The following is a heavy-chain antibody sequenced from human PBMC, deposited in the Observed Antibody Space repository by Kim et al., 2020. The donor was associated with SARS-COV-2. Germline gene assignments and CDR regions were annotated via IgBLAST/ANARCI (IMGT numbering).Heavy chain of an antibody. CDR2: MYYSGIT. CDR1: GGSISASNHY. J-gene: IGHJ4*02. CDR3: ARRGEGYLDILTGYYGYFFDH. D-gene: IGHD3-9*01. V-gene: IGHV4-39*01. Sequence: SETLSLTCSVSGGSISASNHYWGWIRQPPGKGLEWIRNMYYSGITNYNPSLKSRVTISVDTFKNQFSLNLNSVTAADSATYFCARRGEGYLDILTGYYGYFFDHWGQGTLVSVSS.